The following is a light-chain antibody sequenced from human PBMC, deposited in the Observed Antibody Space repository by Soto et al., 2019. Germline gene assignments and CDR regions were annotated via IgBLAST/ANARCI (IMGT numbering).Light chain of an antibody. Sequence: QSFLTQPPSVSGAPVQGVTISCTGSSSNLWAGYDVHWYQQLPGAAPKLLIYANNKRPSGFLDRFSGSKSGTSASLAITGLQAEDEADYYCQSDDNSLSXSWVFGGGTK. CDR2: ANN. V-gene: IGLV1-40*01. J-gene: IGLJ3*02. CDR1: SSNLWAGYD. CDR3: QSDDNSLSXSWV.